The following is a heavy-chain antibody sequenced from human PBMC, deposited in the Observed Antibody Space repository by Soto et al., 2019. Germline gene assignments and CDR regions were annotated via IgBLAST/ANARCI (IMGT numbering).Heavy chain of an antibody. V-gene: IGHV4-31*03. CDR3: ARDYGSGSYDYYYYYGMDV. J-gene: IGHJ6*02. D-gene: IGHD3-10*01. CDR2: IYYSGSA. Sequence: SETLSLTCTVSDGSISSGGYYWSWIRQHPGKGLEWIGYIYYSGSAYYNPSLKSRVTISVDTSRNQFSLKLSSVTAADTAVYYCARDYGSGSYDYYYYYGMDVWGQGTTVTVSS. CDR1: DGSISSGGYY.